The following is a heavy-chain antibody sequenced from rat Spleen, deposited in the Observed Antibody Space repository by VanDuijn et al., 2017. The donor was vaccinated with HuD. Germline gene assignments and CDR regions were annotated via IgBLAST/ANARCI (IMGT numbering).Heavy chain of an antibody. CDR3: TRHALMYTTDPFAY. D-gene: IGHD1-6*01. J-gene: IGHJ3*01. V-gene: IGHV5-20*01. CDR1: GFSFSDYY. CDR2: ISSGGGGT. Sequence: EVQLVESGGGLVQPGRSLKLSCAASGFSFSDYYMAWVRQAPTKGLEWVASISSGGGGTYYPDSVKGRFTISRDNAKSTLYLQMNSLRSEDTATYYCTRHALMYTTDPFAYWGQGTLVTVSS.